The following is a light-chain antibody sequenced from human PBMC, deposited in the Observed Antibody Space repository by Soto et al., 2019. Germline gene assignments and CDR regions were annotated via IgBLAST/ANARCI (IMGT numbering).Light chain of an antibody. Sequence: DIVLTQTPLSSPVTVGQPASISCRSSQSLVHSDGNTYLSWLQQRPGQPPRLLIYKISNRVSGVPDRFRGSGTGTDFTLKISSVEAEDVGVYHCVQGTEGPWTFGQGTKVEIK. V-gene: IGKV2-24*01. CDR3: VQGTEGPWT. CDR2: KIS. CDR1: QSLVHSDGNTY. J-gene: IGKJ1*01.